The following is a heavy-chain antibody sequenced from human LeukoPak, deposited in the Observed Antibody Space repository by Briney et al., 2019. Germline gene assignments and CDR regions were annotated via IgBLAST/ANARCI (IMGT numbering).Heavy chain of an antibody. Sequence: QPGGSLRLSCAASGFTFSTYWMTWVRQAPGKGLEWVANIKQDGSEKYYVDSVEGRFTISRDNAKNSLYLQMHGLRAEDTAVYYCARSGRGNWYDPTFDFWGQGALVTVSS. D-gene: IGHD1-1*01. J-gene: IGHJ4*02. V-gene: IGHV3-7*01. CDR3: ARSGRGNWYDPTFDF. CDR2: IKQDGSEK. CDR1: GFTFSTYW.